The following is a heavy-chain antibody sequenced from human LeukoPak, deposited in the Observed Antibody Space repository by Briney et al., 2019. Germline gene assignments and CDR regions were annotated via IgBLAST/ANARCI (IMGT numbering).Heavy chain of an antibody. Sequence: PGGSLRLSCAASGFTFSSYSMNWVRQAPGKGLEWVSGISWNSGSIGYADSVKGRFTISRDNAKNSLYLQMNSLRAEDTALYYCAKRDYWGQGTLVTVSS. J-gene: IGHJ4*02. CDR1: GFTFSSYS. CDR2: ISWNSGSI. CDR3: AKRDY. V-gene: IGHV3-9*01.